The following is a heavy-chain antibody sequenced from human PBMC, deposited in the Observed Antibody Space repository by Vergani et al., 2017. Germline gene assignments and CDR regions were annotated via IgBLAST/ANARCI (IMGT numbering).Heavy chain of an antibody. CDR3: ARARVDLTKHYYYDYGMDV. D-gene: IGHD3/OR15-3a*01. J-gene: IGHJ6*02. V-gene: IGHV1-69*18. CDR2: IIPIFGTA. CDR1: GGTFSSYA. Sequence: QVQLVQSGAEVKKPGSSVKVSCKASGGTFSSYAISWVRQAPGQGLEWMGRIIPIFGTANSAQKFQGRGTITADEYTSTAYMELSSLISEDTAVYYCARARVDLTKHYYYDYGMDVWGQGTTVTVSS.